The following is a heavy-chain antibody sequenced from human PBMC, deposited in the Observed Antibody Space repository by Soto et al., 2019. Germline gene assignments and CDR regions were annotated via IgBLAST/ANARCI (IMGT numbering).Heavy chain of an antibody. CDR1: GGSFSTYY. V-gene: IGHV4-34*01. D-gene: IGHD7-27*01. Sequence: QVQLQQWGAGLLKPSETLSLTCAVYGGSFSTYYWSWIRQPPGKGLEWIGDINRSGSTNYNPSLKSRATLSVATSKSPFSRKLSSVTAADTAVYYCASAWGGVPDFWGQGTLVTVSS. CDR3: ASAWGGVPDF. J-gene: IGHJ4*02. CDR2: INRSGST.